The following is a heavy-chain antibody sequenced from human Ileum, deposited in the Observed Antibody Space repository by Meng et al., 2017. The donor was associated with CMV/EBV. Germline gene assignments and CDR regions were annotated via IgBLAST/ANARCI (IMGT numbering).Heavy chain of an antibody. Sequence: GRSLRLSCAASGFTFSSYAMHWVRQAPGKGLEWVAVISYDGSNKYYADSVKGRFTISRDNSKNTLYLQMNSLRAEDTAVYYCARDLVACTTYWGQGTLVTVSS. CDR1: GFTFSSYA. J-gene: IGHJ4*02. CDR3: ARDLVACTTY. V-gene: IGHV3-30*04. CDR2: ISYDGSNK. D-gene: IGHD1-26*01.